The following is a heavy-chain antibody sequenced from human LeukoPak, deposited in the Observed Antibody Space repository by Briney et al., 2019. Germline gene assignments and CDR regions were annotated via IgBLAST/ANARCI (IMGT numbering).Heavy chain of an antibody. V-gene: IGHV6-1*01. CDR3: ARESGAAFDI. CDR2: TYYRSKWYN. CDR1: GDSVSGNSLA. Sequence: LQTLSLTCAISGDSVSGNSLAWNWIRQSPSRGLEWLGRTYYRSKWYNDYAESVKSRISINSDTSKNQFSLQLNSVTPEDTAVYYWARESGAAFDIWGQGTMVTVSS. J-gene: IGHJ3*02.